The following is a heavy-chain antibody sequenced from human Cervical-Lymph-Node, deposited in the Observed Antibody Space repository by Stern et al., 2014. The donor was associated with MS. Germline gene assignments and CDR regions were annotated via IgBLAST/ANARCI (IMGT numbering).Heavy chain of an antibody. Sequence: QVHLQESGPGLVKPSQTLSLTCTVSGGSISSGGYYWSWIRQHPGKGLEWIGYIYYSGSTYYNPSLKSRVTISVDTSKNQFSLKLSSVTAADTAVYYCARGMVRLNWFDPWGQGTLVTVSS. D-gene: IGHD3-10*01. CDR2: IYYSGST. CDR1: GGSISSGGYY. V-gene: IGHV4-31*03. CDR3: ARGMVRLNWFDP. J-gene: IGHJ5*02.